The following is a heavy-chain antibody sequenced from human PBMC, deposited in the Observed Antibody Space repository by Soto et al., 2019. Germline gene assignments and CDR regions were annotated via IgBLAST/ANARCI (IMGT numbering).Heavy chain of an antibody. CDR2: ISSSSSTI. Sequence: GGSLRLSCAASGFTFSSYSMNWVRQAPGKGLEWVSYISSSSSTIYYADSVKGRFTISRDNAKNSLYLQMNSLRDEDTAVYYCASDYYYDSSGYYRSDFDYWGQGTLVTVSS. D-gene: IGHD3-22*01. V-gene: IGHV3-48*02. CDR1: GFTFSSYS. CDR3: ASDYYYDSSGYYRSDFDY. J-gene: IGHJ4*02.